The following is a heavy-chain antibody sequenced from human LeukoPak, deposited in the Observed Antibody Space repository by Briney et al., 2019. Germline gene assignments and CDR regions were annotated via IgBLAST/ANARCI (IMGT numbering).Heavy chain of an antibody. Sequence: PGRSLRLSCAASGFTFSSYGMHWVRQAPGKGLEWVAVISYDGSNKYYADSVKGRFTISRDNSKNTLYLQMNSLRAEDTAVYYCAKDSHCSSTSCYGSLKYWGQGTLVTVSS. CDR3: AKDSHCSSTSCYGSLKY. CDR1: GFTFSSYG. V-gene: IGHV3-30*18. J-gene: IGHJ4*02. D-gene: IGHD2-2*01. CDR2: ISYDGSNK.